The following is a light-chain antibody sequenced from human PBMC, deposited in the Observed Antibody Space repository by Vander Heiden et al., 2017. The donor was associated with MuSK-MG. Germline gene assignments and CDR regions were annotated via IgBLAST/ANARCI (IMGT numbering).Light chain of an antibody. J-gene: IGKJ2*01. V-gene: IGKV3-20*01. CDR1: QKVRSSY. CDR2: GAS. Sequence: EIVLMPSPGTLPLFPGGRATPSCRASQKVRSSYLAWYQQKPGQAPRLLIYGASSRATDIPDRGSGSGSGTDFTLTSSRLEPEDCAVYYCQQYGRSPYTFGQGTKLEIK. CDR3: QQYGRSPYT.